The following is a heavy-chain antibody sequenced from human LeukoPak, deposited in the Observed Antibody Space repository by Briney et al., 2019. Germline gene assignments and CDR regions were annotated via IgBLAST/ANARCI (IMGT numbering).Heavy chain of an antibody. D-gene: IGHD2-2*01. CDR3: AREEYQSDAFDI. Sequence: GGSVRLSCTASGYIFTSYYMHWVRQAPGQGLEWMGWINPKSGGTNYAQKVQGRVTITRDTSISTAYMELSRLRSDDTAVYYCAREEYQSDAFDIWGQGTMVTVSS. CDR1: GYIFTSYY. V-gene: IGHV1-2*02. CDR2: INPKSGGT. J-gene: IGHJ3*02.